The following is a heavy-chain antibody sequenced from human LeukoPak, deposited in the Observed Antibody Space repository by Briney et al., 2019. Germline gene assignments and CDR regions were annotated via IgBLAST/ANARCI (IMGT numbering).Heavy chain of an antibody. CDR3: ARDSGSYSPYFDY. D-gene: IGHD1-26*01. J-gene: IGHJ4*02. Sequence: ASVKVSCKASGYTFTTYAMHWVRQAPGQRLEWMGWINAGNGNTKYSQEFQGRVTITRDTSASTAYMELSSLRSEDMAVYYCARDSGSYSPYFDYWGQGTLVTVSS. V-gene: IGHV1-3*03. CDR1: GYTFTTYA. CDR2: INAGNGNT.